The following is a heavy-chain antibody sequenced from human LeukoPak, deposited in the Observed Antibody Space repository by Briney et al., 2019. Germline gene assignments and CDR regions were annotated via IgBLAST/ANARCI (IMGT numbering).Heavy chain of an antibody. CDR2: IIPIFGTA. V-gene: IGHV1-69*05. CDR3: ARGGIGTPDAFDI. D-gene: IGHD1-7*01. J-gene: IGHJ3*02. CDR1: GGTFSSYA. Sequence: VASVKVSCKASGGTFSSYAISWVRQAPGQGLEWMGGIIPIFGTANYAQKFQGRVTITTDESTSTAYMELSSLRSEDTAVYYCARGGIGTPDAFDIWGQGTMVTVSS.